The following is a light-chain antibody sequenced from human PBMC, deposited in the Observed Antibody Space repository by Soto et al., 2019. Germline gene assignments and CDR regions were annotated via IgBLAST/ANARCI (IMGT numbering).Light chain of an antibody. CDR3: AAWDDSLNGSYV. CDR1: RSNIGSNT. CDR2: SNN. V-gene: IGLV1-44*01. Sequence: QSGLTQPPSTSGTPVQRGTISCSGSRSNIGSNTVTCYQQLPGTAPKLLIYSNNQRPSGVPDRFSGSKSGTSASLAISGLQSEDEADYYCAAWDDSLNGSYVFGTGTKVTVL. J-gene: IGLJ1*01.